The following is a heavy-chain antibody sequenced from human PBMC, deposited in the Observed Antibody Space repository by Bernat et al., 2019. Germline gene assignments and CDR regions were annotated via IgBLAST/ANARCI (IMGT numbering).Heavy chain of an antibody. V-gene: IGHV3-7*03. CDR3: GRGYYYLDV. J-gene: IGHJ6*03. CDR2: IKQDGSEK. CDR1: GFTFSNYW. Sequence: EVQLVESGGGLVQPGGSLRLSCVASGFTFSNYWITWVRQAPGKGLEWVANIKQDGSEKYYVDSVKGRFTISRDNAKNSLYLQMNSLRAEDTAVYFCGRGYYYLDVWGKGTTVTVSS.